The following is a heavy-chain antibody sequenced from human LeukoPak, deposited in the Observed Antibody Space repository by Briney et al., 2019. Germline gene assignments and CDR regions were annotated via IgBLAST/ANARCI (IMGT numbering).Heavy chain of an antibody. J-gene: IGHJ5*02. CDR1: GDTFDSNG. CDR2: ISAYNGNT. V-gene: IGHV1-18*01. CDR3: ARDPSHSSSWYNWFDP. Sequence: ASVKVSCKASGDTFDSNGITWVRQAPGQGLEWMGRISAYNGNTNYAQKFQGRVTMTTDTSTSTAYMELRSLRSDDTAVYYCARDPSHSSSWYNWFDPWGQGTLVTVSS. D-gene: IGHD6-13*01.